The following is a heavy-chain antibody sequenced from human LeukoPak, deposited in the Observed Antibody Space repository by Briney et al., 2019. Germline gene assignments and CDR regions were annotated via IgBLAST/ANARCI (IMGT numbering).Heavy chain of an antibody. CDR1: GYTFTSYY. CDR3: ARFAGIAAAGTHIDY. CDR2: INPSGGST. J-gene: IGHJ4*02. Sequence: GASVKVSCKASGYTFTSYYMHWVRQAPGQGLEWMGIINPSGGSTSYAQKFQGRVTMTRDTSTSTVYMELSSLGSEDTAVYYCARFAGIAAAGTHIDYWGQGTLVTVSS. V-gene: IGHV1-46*01. D-gene: IGHD6-13*01.